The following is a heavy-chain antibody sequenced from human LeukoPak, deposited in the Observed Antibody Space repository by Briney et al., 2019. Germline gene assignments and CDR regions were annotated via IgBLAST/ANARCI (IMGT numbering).Heavy chain of an antibody. CDR1: GFTFSSSW. CDR2: INQDGGEK. J-gene: IGHJ4*02. D-gene: IGHD1-1*01. Sequence: PGGSLRLSCAASGFTFSSSWMNWVRQAPGRGLEWVATINQDGGEKYYVSSLKGRFTISRDNAKNSLYLQMNSLRVEDTAVYYCARGPRSDNFYWGQGTLVTVSS. V-gene: IGHV3-7*04. CDR3: ARGPRSDNFY.